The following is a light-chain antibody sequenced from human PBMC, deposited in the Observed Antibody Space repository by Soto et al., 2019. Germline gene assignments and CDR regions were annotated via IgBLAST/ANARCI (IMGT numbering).Light chain of an antibody. Sequence: EIVLTQSPGTLSLSPGERATLSCRASQSVSSSQLAWYQQKPGQAPRLLIYGASTRATGIPARFSGSGSGTDFTLTISSLEPEDFAVYYCQQRSNWSLTFGGGTKVDIK. J-gene: IGKJ4*01. V-gene: IGKV3D-20*02. CDR2: GAS. CDR1: QSVSSSQ. CDR3: QQRSNWSLT.